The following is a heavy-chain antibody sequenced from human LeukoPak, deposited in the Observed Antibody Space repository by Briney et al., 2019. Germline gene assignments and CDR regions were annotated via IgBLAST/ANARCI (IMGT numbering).Heavy chain of an antibody. Sequence: PSETLSLTCAVSGYSISSGYYWGWIRQPPGKGLEWIGSIYHSGSTYYNPSLKSRVTISVDTSKNQFSLKLSSMTAADTAVYYCARDYGSNSYLDYWGQGTLVTVSS. CDR2: IYHSGST. J-gene: IGHJ4*02. CDR1: GYSISSGYY. V-gene: IGHV4-38-2*02. D-gene: IGHD4-23*01. CDR3: ARDYGSNSYLDY.